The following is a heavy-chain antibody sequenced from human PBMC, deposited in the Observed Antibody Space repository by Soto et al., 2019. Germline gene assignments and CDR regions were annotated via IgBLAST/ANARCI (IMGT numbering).Heavy chain of an antibody. J-gene: IGHJ4*02. D-gene: IGHD3-22*01. Sequence: SETLSLTCTVSGFSISSSSYYWGWIRQPPGKGLEWIGSIYYSGSTYYNPSLKSRVTISVDTSKNQFSLKLSSVTAADTAVYYCARLHTPTYYYDSSAPYYFDYWGQGTLVTVSS. V-gene: IGHV4-39*01. CDR1: GFSISSSSYY. CDR2: IYYSGST. CDR3: ARLHTPTYYYDSSAPYYFDY.